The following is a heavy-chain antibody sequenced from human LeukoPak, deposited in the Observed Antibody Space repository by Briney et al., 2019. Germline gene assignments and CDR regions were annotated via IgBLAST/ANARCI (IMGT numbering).Heavy chain of an antibody. D-gene: IGHD6-19*01. CDR2: ISYDGSNK. J-gene: IGHJ4*02. Sequence: GRSLRLSCAASGFTFSSYGMHWVRQAPGKGLEWVAVISYDGSNKYYADSVKGRFTISRDNSKNTLYLQMNSLRAEDTAVYYCAKVSEEWLVRRGALDYWGQGTLVTVSS. CDR1: GFTFSSYG. V-gene: IGHV3-30*18. CDR3: AKVSEEWLVRRGALDY.